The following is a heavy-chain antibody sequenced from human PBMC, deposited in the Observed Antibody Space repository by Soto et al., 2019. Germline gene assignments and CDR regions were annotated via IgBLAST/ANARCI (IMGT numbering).Heavy chain of an antibody. CDR1: GSSFTGYY. CDR3: ARGIYDFWSSYDTWFDP. J-gene: IGHJ5*02. V-gene: IGHV4-34*01. D-gene: IGHD3-3*01. CDR2: INHSRNT. Sequence: PSETLSLTCAVYGSSFTGYYWSWIRQPPGKGLEWIGEINHSRNTKYNPSLRSRLTISVDTSKDQFSLKLTSVTAADTAVYYCARGIYDFWSSYDTWFDPWGQGTLVTVSS.